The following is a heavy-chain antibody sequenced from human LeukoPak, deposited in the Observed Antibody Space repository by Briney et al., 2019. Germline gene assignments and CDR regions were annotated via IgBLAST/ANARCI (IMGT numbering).Heavy chain of an antibody. D-gene: IGHD3-10*01. CDR1: GFTFSSYG. V-gene: IGHV3-30*02. CDR2: IRSEGTNK. CDR3: AKDYGSGSYSFDY. J-gene: IGHJ4*02. Sequence: PGGSLRLSCAASGFTFSSYGMQWVRQAPGKGLEWVAFIRSEGTNKYYADSVKGRFTISRDNSKNTLYLQMDSLRAEDTAVYYCAKDYGSGSYSFDYWGQGTLDTVSS.